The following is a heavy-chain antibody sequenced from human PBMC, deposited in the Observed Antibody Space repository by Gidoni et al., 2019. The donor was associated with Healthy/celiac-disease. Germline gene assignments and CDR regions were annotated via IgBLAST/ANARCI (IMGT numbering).Heavy chain of an antibody. CDR3: AKGGYSYGFVDY. J-gene: IGHJ4*02. V-gene: IGHV3-30*18. Sequence: QVQLVESGGGVVQPGRSLRLSCAASGFTFSSYGMHWVRQAPGKGLEWVAVISYDGSNKYYADSVKGRFTISRDNSKNTLYLQMNSLRAEDTAVYYCAKGGYSYGFVDYWGQGTLVTVSS. CDR1: GFTFSSYG. CDR2: ISYDGSNK. D-gene: IGHD5-18*01.